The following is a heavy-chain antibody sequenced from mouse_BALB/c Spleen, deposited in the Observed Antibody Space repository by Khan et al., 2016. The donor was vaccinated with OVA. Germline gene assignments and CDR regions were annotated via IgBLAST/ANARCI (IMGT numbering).Heavy chain of an antibody. J-gene: IGHJ3*01. CDR1: GYTFTSYW. D-gene: IGHD2-2*01. Sequence: VQLQQSGTVLARPGTSVKMYCKASGYTFTSYWMHWVKQRPGQGLEWIGAIYPGNSDTNYNQKFKGKAKLTADTSTSTAYMQLSSLTTEDSAVYYCTRFGYLFAYWGQGTLVTVSA. CDR3: TRFGYLFAY. V-gene: IGHV1-5*01. CDR2: IYPGNSDT.